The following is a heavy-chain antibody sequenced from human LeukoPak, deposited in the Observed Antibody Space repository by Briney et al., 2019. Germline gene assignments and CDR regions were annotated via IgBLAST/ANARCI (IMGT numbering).Heavy chain of an antibody. J-gene: IGHJ4*02. Sequence: GGSLRLSCAASGFTFSDYYMSWIRQAPGKGLEWVSYISSSGSTIYYADSVKGRFTNSSDNPHNSLYLQMNSLRAEDPAVYYCAREFSGCPLWLWGQGALVTVSS. CDR3: AREFSGCPLWL. CDR1: GFTFSDYY. D-gene: IGHD3-10*01. V-gene: IGHV3-11*01. CDR2: ISSSGSTI.